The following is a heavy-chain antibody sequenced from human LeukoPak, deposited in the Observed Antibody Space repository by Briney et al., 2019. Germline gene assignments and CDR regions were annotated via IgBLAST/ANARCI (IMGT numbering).Heavy chain of an antibody. CDR3: AKDGGPIVVTYDY. D-gene: IGHD4-23*01. J-gene: IGHJ4*02. CDR1: GFTFSSYA. V-gene: IGHV3-23*01. CDR2: ISGSDGGT. Sequence: GGSLRLSCAASGFTFSSYAMSWVRQAPGRGLEWVSGISGSDGGTYTADSVSGRFTISRDNSKNTLYLQMDSLRADDAAVYYCAKDGGPIVVTYDYWGPGTLVTVSS.